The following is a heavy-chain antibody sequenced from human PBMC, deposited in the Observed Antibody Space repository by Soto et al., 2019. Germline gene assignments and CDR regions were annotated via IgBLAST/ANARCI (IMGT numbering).Heavy chain of an antibody. Sequence: GASVKVSCKASGYIFSSYGISWVRQAPGQGLEWMGWVSAYNGNTNYPQKLQGRVTMTTDTSTSTAYMELRSLRSDDTAMYYCARDHVVRGNYYDYWGQGTLVTVSS. CDR3: ARDHVVRGNYYDY. V-gene: IGHV1-18*01. J-gene: IGHJ4*02. CDR2: VSAYNGNT. CDR1: GYIFSSYG. D-gene: IGHD1-26*01.